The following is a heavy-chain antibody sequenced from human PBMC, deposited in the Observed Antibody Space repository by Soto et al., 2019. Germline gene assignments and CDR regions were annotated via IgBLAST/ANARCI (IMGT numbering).Heavy chain of an antibody. CDR3: AKDKLSSTDAFDS. V-gene: IGHV3-30*18. CDR2: ISYDGSNK. Sequence: GGSLRLSCAASGFTFSNFGMHWVRQAPGKGLEWVALISYDGSNKYYADSVKGRFTISRDTSKNTLYLQMSSLRAEDTAVYYCAKDKLSSTDAFDSWGQGAMVTVSS. CDR1: GFTFSNFG. J-gene: IGHJ3*02.